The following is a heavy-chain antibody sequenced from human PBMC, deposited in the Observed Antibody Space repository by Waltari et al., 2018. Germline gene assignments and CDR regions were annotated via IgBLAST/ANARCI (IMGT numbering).Heavy chain of an antibody. CDR2: INPNRGDT. Sequence: QVQLVQSGAEVKKPGASVKVSCKASGYTFTGYYMHWVRQAPGQGLEWMGRINPNRGDTNTAQKFQGRVTMTRDTSISTAYMELSRLRSDDTAVYYCARGSPVVPAAMDYWGQGTLVTVSS. V-gene: IGHV1-2*06. CDR3: ARGSPVVPAAMDY. J-gene: IGHJ4*02. CDR1: GYTFTGYY. D-gene: IGHD2-2*01.